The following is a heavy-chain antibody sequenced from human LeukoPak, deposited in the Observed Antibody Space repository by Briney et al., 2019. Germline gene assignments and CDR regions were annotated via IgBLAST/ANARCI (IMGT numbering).Heavy chain of an antibody. J-gene: IGHJ4*02. CDR2: ISSNGDIT. Sequence: SGGSLRLSCAASGFTFSTYAMQWVRQAPGKGLEYVSAISSNGDITSYANPVKGRFAISRDNSKNTLYLQMGSLRTEDMAVYYCARASAWDIKDYWGQGTLVTVSS. CDR1: GFTFSTYA. D-gene: IGHD1-26*01. V-gene: IGHV3-64*01. CDR3: ARASAWDIKDY.